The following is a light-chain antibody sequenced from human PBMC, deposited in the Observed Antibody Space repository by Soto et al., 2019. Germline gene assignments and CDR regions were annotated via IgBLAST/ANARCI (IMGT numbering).Light chain of an antibody. CDR3: QHYHSYPYT. Sequence: DIQMTQSPSTLSASVGDRVTITCRASQSISGWLAWYQQRPGKAPRLLIYDASSVESGVPSRFSGSRSGTTFTLAISSLQPEDFATYYCQHYHSYPYTFGQGTKLEIK. V-gene: IGKV1-5*01. CDR2: DAS. CDR1: QSISGW. J-gene: IGKJ2*01.